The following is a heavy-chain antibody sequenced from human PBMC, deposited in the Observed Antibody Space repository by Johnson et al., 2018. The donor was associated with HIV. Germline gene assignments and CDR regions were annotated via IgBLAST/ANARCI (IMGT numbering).Heavy chain of an antibody. J-gene: IGHJ3*02. CDR1: GFTFSSYG. D-gene: IGHD1-26*01. CDR2: LSYDGSNT. V-gene: IGHV3-30*18. Sequence: QEQLVESGGGLVQPGGSLRLSCAASGFTFSSYGMHWVRQAPGKGLEWVAVLSYDGSNTYYADSVKGRFTISRDNSKNTLYLQMNSLRAEDTAVYYCGKGGQDAFDIWGQGTMVTVSS. CDR3: GKGGQDAFDI.